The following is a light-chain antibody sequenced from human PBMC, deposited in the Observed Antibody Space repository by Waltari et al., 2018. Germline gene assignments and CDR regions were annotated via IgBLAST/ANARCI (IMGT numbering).Light chain of an antibody. J-gene: IGLJ1*01. CDR3: CSHAGSTRYL. Sequence: QSALTQPRSVSGSPGQSVTISCTGTSSDFGRYTFVSWYHIHPGKAPKLMIFDVSKRPSGVPDRFSGSKSGNTAFLTISGLQAEDEADYYCCSHAGSTRYLFGTGTQVTVL. V-gene: IGLV2-11*01. CDR2: DVS. CDR1: SSDFGRYTF.